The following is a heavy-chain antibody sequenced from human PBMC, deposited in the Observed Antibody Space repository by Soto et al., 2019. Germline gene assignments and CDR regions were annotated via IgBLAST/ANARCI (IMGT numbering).Heavy chain of an antibody. J-gene: IGHJ6*02. Sequence: GGSLTLSCAVSGFSFSSYAMSWVRQPPGKGLEWVATVSGSGGSAGYADTVKGPFTIPGDKSKSTLYLQMNSLRGEDTAVYYCAKATNFGVGPDYYYYYSMDVWGQGTTVTVSS. CDR3: AKATNFGVGPDYYYYYSMDV. V-gene: IGHV3-23*01. CDR2: VSGSGGSA. CDR1: GFSFSSYA. D-gene: IGHD3-3*01.